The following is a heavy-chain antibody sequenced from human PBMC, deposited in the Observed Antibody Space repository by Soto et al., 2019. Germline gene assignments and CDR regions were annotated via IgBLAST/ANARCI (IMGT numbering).Heavy chain of an antibody. Sequence: LRLSCIASGFTFSNYSMSWVRQAPGKGLEWVSTISDNGANTFIGDSMKDHFDISRDNSKNTVFLHLSTVRAEDTAIYYCARAIGADFFDYWGQGTPVTVSS. V-gene: IGHV3-23*01. CDR2: ISDNGANT. D-gene: IGHD6-25*01. CDR1: GFTFSNYS. CDR3: ARAIGADFFDY. J-gene: IGHJ4*02.